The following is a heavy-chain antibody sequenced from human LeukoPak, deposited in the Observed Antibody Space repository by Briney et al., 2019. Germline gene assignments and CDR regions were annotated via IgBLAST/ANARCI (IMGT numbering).Heavy chain of an antibody. J-gene: IGHJ4*02. D-gene: IGHD2-2*01. V-gene: IGHV3-23*01. Sequence: GGSLRLSCAASGFTFSSYGMSWVRQAPGKGLEWVSAISGSGGSTYYADSVKGRFTISRDNSKNTLYLQMNGLRAEDTAVYYCAKVLSSSPRSPPDCWGQGTLVTVSS. CDR1: GFTFSSYG. CDR2: ISGSGGST. CDR3: AKVLSSSPRSPPDC.